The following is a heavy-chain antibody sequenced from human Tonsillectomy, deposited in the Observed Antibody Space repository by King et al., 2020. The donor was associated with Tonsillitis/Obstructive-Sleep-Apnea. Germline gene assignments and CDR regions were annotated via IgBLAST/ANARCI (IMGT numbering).Heavy chain of an antibody. CDR2: ISTDGSST. CDR1: GFTFSRYW. J-gene: IGHJ6*02. CDR3: ARDFLYQGN. D-gene: IGHD2-2*01. V-gene: IGHV3-74*01. Sequence: EVQLVESGGALVQPGGSLKLSCEASGFTFSRYWMHWVRHAPGKVLVWVSRISTDGSSTTYAGSVKGRFSISRDNAKNTVYLQMNSLRVEDTAVYYCARDFLYQGNWGQGTTVTVSS.